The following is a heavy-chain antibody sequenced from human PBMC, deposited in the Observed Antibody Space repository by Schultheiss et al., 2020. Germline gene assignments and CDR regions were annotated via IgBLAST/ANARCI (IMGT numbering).Heavy chain of an antibody. Sequence: SETLSLTCAVYGGSFSGYYWSWIRQPPGKGLEWIGEINHSGSTNYNPSLKSRVTISVDTSKNQFSLKLSSVTAADTAVYYCAREGRGNFQHWGQGTLVTVSS. V-gene: IGHV4-34*01. CDR2: INHSGST. D-gene: IGHD3-10*01. J-gene: IGHJ1*01. CDR1: GGSFSGYY. CDR3: AREGRGNFQH.